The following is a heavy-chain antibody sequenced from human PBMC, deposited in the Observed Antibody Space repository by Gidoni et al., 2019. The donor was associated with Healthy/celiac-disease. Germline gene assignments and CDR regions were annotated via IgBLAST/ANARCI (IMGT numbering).Heavy chain of an antibody. CDR2: ISGSGGST. CDR3: AKGAIVVVPAARPQPVGGYYFDY. V-gene: IGHV3-23*01. CDR1: GFTFSSYA. J-gene: IGHJ4*02. Sequence: EVQLLESGGGLVQPGGSLRLSCAASGFTFSSYAMSWVRQAPGKGLEWVSAISGSGGSTYYADSVKGRFTISRDNSKNTLYLQMNSLRAEDTAVYYCAKGAIVVVPAARPQPVGGYYFDYWGQGTLVTVSS. D-gene: IGHD2-2*01.